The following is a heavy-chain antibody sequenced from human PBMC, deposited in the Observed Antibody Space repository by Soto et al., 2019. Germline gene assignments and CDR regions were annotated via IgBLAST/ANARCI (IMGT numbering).Heavy chain of an antibody. CDR2: VNAYNGNT. CDR3: ATGAAGIAAHVI. V-gene: IGHV1-18*01. D-gene: IGHD6-6*01. J-gene: IGHJ6*02. Sequence: QVQLVQSGPEVKEPGASVKVSCKASGYTFTSFGVNWVRQAPGQGLEWIGWVNAYNGNTKYSQSFQGRVTMTADTSTYTAYMEVESLRSDDSATYYCATGAAGIAAHVILGQGTTVIVSS. CDR1: GYTFTSFG.